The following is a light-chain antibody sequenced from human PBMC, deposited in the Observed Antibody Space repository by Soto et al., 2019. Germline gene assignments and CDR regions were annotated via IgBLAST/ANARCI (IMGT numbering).Light chain of an antibody. J-gene: IGLJ1*01. CDR2: EVT. V-gene: IGLV2-14*01. CDR1: GSDVGGYNY. Sequence: QSALTQPASVSGSPGQSITISCTGTGSDVGGYNYVSWYQQHPGKAPKLVIFEVTNRPSGVSDRFSGSKSGNTASLTISGLQAEDEAEYYCSSYGGSTPYVFGSGTKVTVL. CDR3: SSYGGSTPYV.